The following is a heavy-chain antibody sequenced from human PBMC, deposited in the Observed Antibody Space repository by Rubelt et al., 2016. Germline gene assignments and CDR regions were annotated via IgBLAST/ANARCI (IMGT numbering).Heavy chain of an antibody. V-gene: IGHV1-18*01. J-gene: IGHJ4*02. CDR1: GYTFTTYG. CDR2: ISAYNDNT. Sequence: QVQLVQSGAEVKEPGASVRVSCKASGYTFTTYGIGWVRQAPGQGLEWMGWISAYNDNTNYAQKFQGRVTMTTDKSTNTVYMELRSLTSDDTAVYYCVRDQVASTPDYWGQGTLVIVSS. CDR3: VRDQVASTPDY. D-gene: IGHD5/OR15-5a*01.